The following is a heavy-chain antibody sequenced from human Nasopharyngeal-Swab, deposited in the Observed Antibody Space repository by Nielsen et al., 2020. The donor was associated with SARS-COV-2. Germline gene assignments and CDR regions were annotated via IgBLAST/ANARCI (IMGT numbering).Heavy chain of an antibody. D-gene: IGHD3-10*01. V-gene: IGHV3-30-3*01. CDR3: AISFGESLVDV. J-gene: IGHJ6*02. CDR1: GFTFSSYA. CDR2: ISYDGSNK. Sequence: GESLKISCAASGFTFSSYAMHWVRQAPGKGLEWVSVISYDGSNKYYADSVKGRFTISRDNSKNTLYLQMNSLRAEDTAVYYCAISFGESLVDVWGQGTTVTVSS.